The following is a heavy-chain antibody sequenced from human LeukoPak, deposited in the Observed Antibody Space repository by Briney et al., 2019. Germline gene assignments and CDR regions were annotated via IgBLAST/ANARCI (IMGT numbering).Heavy chain of an antibody. J-gene: IGHJ4*02. D-gene: IGHD3-22*01. V-gene: IGHV3-48*03. CDR3: ARSTYYYDSSGYLYPSFFDY. Sequence: PGGSLRLSCAASGFTLSSYEMDWVRQAPGKGLEWVSYISRSGSTIYYADSVKGRFTISRDSAKNSLYLQMNSLRDEDTAVYYCARSTYYYDSSGYLYPSFFDYWGQGSLVTVSS. CDR1: GFTLSSYE. CDR2: ISRSGSTI.